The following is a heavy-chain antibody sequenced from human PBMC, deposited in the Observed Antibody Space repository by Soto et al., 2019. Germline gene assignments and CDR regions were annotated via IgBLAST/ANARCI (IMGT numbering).Heavy chain of an antibody. D-gene: IGHD3-22*01. CDR2: IDPSDSYT. CDR3: ARQSYYDSSGYTDFDY. CDR1: GYSFTSYW. Sequence: GESLKISCKGSGYSFTSYWISWVRQMPGKGLEWMGRIDPSDSYTNYSPSFQGHVTISADKSISTAYLQWSSLKASDTAMYYCARQSYYDSSGYTDFDYWGQGTLVTVSS. V-gene: IGHV5-10-1*01. J-gene: IGHJ4*02.